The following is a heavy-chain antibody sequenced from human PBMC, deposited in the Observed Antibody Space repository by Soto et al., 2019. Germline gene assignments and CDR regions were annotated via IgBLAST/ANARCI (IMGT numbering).Heavy chain of an antibody. Sequence: ASVKVSCKASGYGINSYDMNWVRQATGQGLEWMGWMNPKSGNTGFAEKFRGRVKMTWNTSTGTVYLEISSLRPEDAAVYYCARGLVDSGGNCFDSWGQGTQVTVSS. D-gene: IGHD4-17*01. CDR2: MNPKSGNT. CDR1: GYGINSYD. CDR3: ARGLVDSGGNCFDS. V-gene: IGHV1-8*01. J-gene: IGHJ4*02.